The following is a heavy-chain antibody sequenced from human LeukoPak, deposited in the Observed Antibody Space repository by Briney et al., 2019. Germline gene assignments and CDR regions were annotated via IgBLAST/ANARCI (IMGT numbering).Heavy chain of an antibody. D-gene: IGHD3-22*01. CDR1: GFTFSSYA. J-gene: IGHJ4*02. CDR3: AKNGSGYYFDY. CDR2: ISGSGGST. Sequence: PGASLRLSCAVSGFTFSSYAMTWVRKAPGKGLEWVSVISGSGGSTVSAYSVKGRFIISRDNTGNTLYHQMNSLRAEDTAVYYCAKNGSGYYFDYWGQGTLVTVSS. V-gene: IGHV3-23*01.